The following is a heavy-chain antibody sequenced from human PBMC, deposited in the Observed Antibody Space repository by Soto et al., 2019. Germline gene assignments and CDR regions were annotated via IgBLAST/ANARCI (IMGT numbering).Heavy chain of an antibody. CDR3: ARGSAGRGYYYSGMDV. J-gene: IGHJ6*02. CDR1: GGCFSGHF. Sequence: EPLSLTSINDGGCFSGHFGSWIRQLPGKGLEWIGEINHSGGTNYNPSLKSRVTISVDTSRNQSSLKVNSVTAADTAVYHCARGSAGRGYYYSGMDVWSQGTTVTASS. V-gene: IGHV4-34*01. CDR2: INHSGGT.